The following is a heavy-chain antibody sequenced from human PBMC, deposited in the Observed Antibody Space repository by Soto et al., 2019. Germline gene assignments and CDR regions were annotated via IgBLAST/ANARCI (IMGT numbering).Heavy chain of an antibody. CDR2: IYWNDEQ. V-gene: IGHV2-5*01. CDR3: AHRLPGPSGYDV. CDR1: GFSLTSGVVG. J-gene: IGHJ6*02. D-gene: IGHD6-13*01. Sequence: QITLKESGPTLVKPTQNLTLTCTFSGFSLTSGVVGVGWIRQPPGEALEWLALIYWNDEQYYNPSLRNRLTITRHTSKNQVVLTMTNMVPVDTATYYCAHRLPGPSGYDVWGQGTTVTVSS.